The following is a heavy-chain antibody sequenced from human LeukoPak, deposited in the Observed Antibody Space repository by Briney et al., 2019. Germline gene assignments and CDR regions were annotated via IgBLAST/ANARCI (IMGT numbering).Heavy chain of an antibody. D-gene: IGHD3-9*01. CDR3: ATSHTSRYFDWLLLGY. Sequence: ASVKVSCKASGYTFTGYYMHWVRQAPGQGLEWMGWINPSSGGTSYAQKFQGRVTMTRDTSISTAYMELSRLRSDDTAVYYCATSHTSRYFDWLLLGYWGQGTLVTVSS. CDR2: INPSSGGT. J-gene: IGHJ4*02. CDR1: GYTFTGYY. V-gene: IGHV1-2*02.